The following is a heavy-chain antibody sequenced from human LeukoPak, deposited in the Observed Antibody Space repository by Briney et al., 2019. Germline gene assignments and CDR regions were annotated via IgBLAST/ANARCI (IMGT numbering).Heavy chain of an antibody. J-gene: IGHJ2*01. CDR3: ARDTYLSPSTAFDL. D-gene: IGHD2-2*01. CDR1: GGSISSGSCY. CDR2: IYTSGNT. V-gene: IGHV4-61*02. Sequence: SETLSFNCTVSGGSISSGSCYRHWIRQPAGRGLEWIGRIYTSGNTNYNPSLKSRVTISVDTSKHQFSLILSSVAAADTAVYYCARDTYLSPSTAFDLWGRGTLVTVSS.